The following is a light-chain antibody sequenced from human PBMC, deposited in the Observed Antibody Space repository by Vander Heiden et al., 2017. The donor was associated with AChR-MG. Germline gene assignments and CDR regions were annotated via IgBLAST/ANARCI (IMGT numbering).Light chain of an antibody. CDR2: AAS. J-gene: IGKJ1*01. CDR3: QQSDSTRLT. CDR1: QSISSY. V-gene: IGKV1-39*01. Sequence: DIQMTQSPSSLSASVGDRVTITCRASQSISSYLNWYQQKPGKAPKLLIYAASSLQSGVPSRFTASGSGTDFTLTISSLQPEDFATYYCQQSDSTRLTFGQGTKVEIK.